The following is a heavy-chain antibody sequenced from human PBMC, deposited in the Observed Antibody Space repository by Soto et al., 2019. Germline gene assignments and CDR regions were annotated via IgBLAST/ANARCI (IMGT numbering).Heavy chain of an antibody. J-gene: IGHJ4*02. D-gene: IGHD3-22*01. CDR1: GFTFSSYA. Sequence: GGSLRLSCAASGFTFSSYAMSWVRQAPGKGLEWVSAISGSGGSTYYADSVKGRFTISRDNSKNTLILQMNSLRAEDTAVYYCAKVYYDSSGYKNGLYHFDYWGQGTLVTVSS. CDR3: AKVYYDSSGYKNGLYHFDY. V-gene: IGHV3-23*01. CDR2: ISGSGGST.